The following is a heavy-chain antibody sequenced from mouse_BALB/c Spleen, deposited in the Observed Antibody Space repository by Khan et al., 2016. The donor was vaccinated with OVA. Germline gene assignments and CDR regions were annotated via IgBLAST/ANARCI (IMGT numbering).Heavy chain of an antibody. CDR3: ARDGSRYNYAMDY. CDR2: ISYSGST. Sequence: DVQLQESGPGLVKPSQSLSLTCTVTGYSITSDYAWNWIRQFPGNKLEWMGYISYSGSTSYNPSLKSRISIPRDTSKNQFFLQLNSVTTEDTATYYCARDGSRYNYAMDYWGQGTAVTVSS. CDR1: GYSITSDYA. J-gene: IGHJ4*01. V-gene: IGHV3-2*02. D-gene: IGHD2-3*01.